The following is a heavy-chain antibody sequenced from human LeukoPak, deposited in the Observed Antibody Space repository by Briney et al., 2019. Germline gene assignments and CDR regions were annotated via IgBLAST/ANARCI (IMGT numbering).Heavy chain of an antibody. CDR1: GGTFSSYA. D-gene: IGHD5-12*01. CDR2: IIPIFGTA. Sequence: WASVKVSCKASGGTFSSYAISWVRQAPGQGLEWMGGIIPIFGTANYAQKFQGRVTITADESTSTAYMELSSLRSEDTAVYYCARVGGDSGGLSKYDYWGQGTLVTVSS. J-gene: IGHJ4*02. V-gene: IGHV1-69*01. CDR3: ARVGGDSGGLSKYDY.